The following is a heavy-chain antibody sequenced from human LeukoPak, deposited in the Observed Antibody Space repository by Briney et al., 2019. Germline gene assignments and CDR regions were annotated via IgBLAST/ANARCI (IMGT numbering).Heavy chain of an antibody. D-gene: IGHD6-19*01. CDR2: INPSGGST. V-gene: IGHV1-46*01. Sequence: ASVKVSCKASGYTLTSYYMHWVRQAPGQGLEWMGIINPSGGSTSYAQKFQGRVTMTRDMSTSTVYMELSSLRSEDTAVYYCARDRRTLEAVAGTFDYWGQGTLVTVSS. CDR3: ARDRRTLEAVAGTFDY. CDR1: GYTLTSYY. J-gene: IGHJ4*02.